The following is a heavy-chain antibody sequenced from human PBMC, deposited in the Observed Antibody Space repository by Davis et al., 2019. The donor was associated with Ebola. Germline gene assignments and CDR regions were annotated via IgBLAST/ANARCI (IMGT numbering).Heavy chain of an antibody. Sequence: AASVKVSCKASGYTFTNYGITWVRQAPGQGLEWMGWINPHNGNTNYAQNVQGRVTMTTDTSTSTAYMEVGSLRSDDTAVYYCARVQFPTTSDHWGQGTLVTVSS. CDR1: GYTFTNYG. CDR3: ARVQFPTTSDH. CDR2: INPHNGNT. J-gene: IGHJ4*02. V-gene: IGHV1-18*04. D-gene: IGHD1-1*01.